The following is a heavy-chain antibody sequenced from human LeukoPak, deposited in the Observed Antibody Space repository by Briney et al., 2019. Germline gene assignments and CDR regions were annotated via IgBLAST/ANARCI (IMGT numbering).Heavy chain of an antibody. CDR3: ARTLPWYRALQCDAFDI. D-gene: IGHD1-26*01. Sequence: ASVKVSCKASGYTFTSYGISWVRQAPGQGLEWMGWISAYNGNTNYAQKLQGRVTMTTDTSTSTAYMELRSLRSDDTAVYYCARTLPWYRALQCDAFDIWGQGTMVTVSS. V-gene: IGHV1-18*01. J-gene: IGHJ3*02. CDR1: GYTFTSYG. CDR2: ISAYNGNT.